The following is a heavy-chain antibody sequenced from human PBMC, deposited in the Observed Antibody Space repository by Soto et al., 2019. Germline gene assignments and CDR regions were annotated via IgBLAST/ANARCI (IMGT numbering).Heavy chain of an antibody. D-gene: IGHD6-19*01. CDR1: GFTFSSYG. J-gene: IGHJ5*02. V-gene: IGHV3-30*18. Sequence: QVQLVESGGGVVQPGRSLRLSCAASGFTFSSYGMHWVRQAPGKGLEWVAVISYDGSNKYYADSVKGRFTISRDNSKNTLYLQMNSLRAEDTAVYYCAKDRRVGYSSGPNWFDPWGQGTLVTVSS. CDR2: ISYDGSNK. CDR3: AKDRRVGYSSGPNWFDP.